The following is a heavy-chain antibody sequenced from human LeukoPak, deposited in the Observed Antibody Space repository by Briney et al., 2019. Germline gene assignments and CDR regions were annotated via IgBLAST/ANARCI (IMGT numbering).Heavy chain of an antibody. D-gene: IGHD1-26*01. J-gene: IGHJ4*02. V-gene: IGHV3-30-3*01. Sequence: GGSLRLSCAASGFTFSAYAMHWVRQAPGKGLEWVAVISYDGSNKYYADSVKGRFTISRDNSKNTLYLQMNSLRAEDTAVYYCARWAGGSYHCIDYWGQGTLVTVSS. CDR3: ARWAGGSYHCIDY. CDR2: ISYDGSNK. CDR1: GFTFSAYA.